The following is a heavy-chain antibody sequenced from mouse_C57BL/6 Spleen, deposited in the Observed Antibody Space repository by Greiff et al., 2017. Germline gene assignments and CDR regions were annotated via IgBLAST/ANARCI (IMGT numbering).Heavy chain of an antibody. J-gene: IGHJ4*01. V-gene: IGHV1-53*01. D-gene: IGHD1-1*01. CDR2: INPSNGGT. CDR1: GYTFTSYW. CDR3: AVGDYYGSSYYAMDY. Sequence: QVQLKQPGTELVKPGASVKLSCKASGYTFTSYWMHWVKQRPGQGLEWIGNINPSNGGTNYNEKFKSKATLTVDKSSSTAYMQLSSLTSEDSAVYYCAVGDYYGSSYYAMDYWGQGTSVTVSS.